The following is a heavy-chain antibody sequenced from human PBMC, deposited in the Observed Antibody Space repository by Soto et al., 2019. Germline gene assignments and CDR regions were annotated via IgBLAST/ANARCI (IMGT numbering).Heavy chain of an antibody. Sequence: ASVKVSCKASGYTFTSYAMHWVRQAPGQRLEWMGWINAGNGNTKYSQKFQGRVTITRDTSASTAYMELSSLRSEDTAVYYCARGEYSSLLVSFGPSSYYYGMDVWGQGTTVTVSS. CDR2: INAGNGNT. J-gene: IGHJ6*02. CDR3: ARGEYSSLLVSFGPSSYYYGMDV. D-gene: IGHD6-6*01. CDR1: GYTFTSYA. V-gene: IGHV1-3*01.